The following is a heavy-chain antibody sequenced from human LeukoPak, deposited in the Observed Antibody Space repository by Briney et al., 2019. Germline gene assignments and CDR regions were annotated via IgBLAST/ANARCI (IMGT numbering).Heavy chain of an antibody. Sequence: SVKVSCKASGGTFSSYAISWVRQAPGQGLEWMGGIIAIFGTANYAQKFQGRVTITADESTSTAYMELSSLRSEDTAVYYCARVGYVGYYYYYYGMDVWGKGTTVTVSS. V-gene: IGHV1-69*13. CDR2: IIAIFGTA. CDR1: GGTFSSYA. D-gene: IGHD5-18*01. CDR3: ARVGYVGYYYYYYGMDV. J-gene: IGHJ6*04.